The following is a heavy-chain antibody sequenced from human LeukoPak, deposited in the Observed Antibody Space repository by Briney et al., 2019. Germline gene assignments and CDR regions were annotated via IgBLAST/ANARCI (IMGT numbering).Heavy chain of an antibody. CDR1: GFTFSSYS. CDR3: ARDSRELLASTDAFDI. J-gene: IGHJ3*02. Sequence: GGSLRLSCAASGFTFSSYSMNWVRQAPGKGLEWVSSISSSSSYIYYADSVKGRFTISRDNAKNSLYLQMNSLRAEDTAVYYCARDSRELLASTDAFDIWGQGTMVTVSS. V-gene: IGHV3-21*01. D-gene: IGHD3-10*01. CDR2: ISSSSSYI.